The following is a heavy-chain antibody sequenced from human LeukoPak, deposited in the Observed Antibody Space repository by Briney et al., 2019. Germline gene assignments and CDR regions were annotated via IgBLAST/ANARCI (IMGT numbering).Heavy chain of an antibody. D-gene: IGHD3-22*01. CDR2: ISWNSGSI. CDR1: GFTFDDYA. V-gene: IGHV3-9*01. J-gene: IGHJ5*02. Sequence: PGRSLRLSCAASGFTFDDYAMHWVRQAPGKGLEWVSGISWNSGSIGYADSVKGRFTISRDNAKNSLYLQMNSLRAEDTVLYYCAKGDYYDSSGYPMEFDPWGQGTLVTVSS. CDR3: AKGDYYDSSGYPMEFDP.